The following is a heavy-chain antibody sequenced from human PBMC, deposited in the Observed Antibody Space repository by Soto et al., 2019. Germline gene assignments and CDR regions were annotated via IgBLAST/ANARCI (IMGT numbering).Heavy chain of an antibody. CDR1: GFTFSSYA. V-gene: IGHV3-23*01. CDR2: ISGSGGST. D-gene: IGHD1-26*01. Sequence: PGGSLRLSCAASGFTFSSYAMSWVRQAPGKGLEWVSAISGSGGSTYYADPVKGRFTISRDNSKNTLYLQMNSLRAEDTAVYYCPTPIVGATLFYFDYWGQGTLVTVSS. J-gene: IGHJ4*02. CDR3: PTPIVGATLFYFDY.